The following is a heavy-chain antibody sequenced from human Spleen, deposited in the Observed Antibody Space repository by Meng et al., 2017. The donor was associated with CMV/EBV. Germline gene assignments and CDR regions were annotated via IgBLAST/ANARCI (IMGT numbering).Heavy chain of an antibody. D-gene: IGHD2-15*01. Sequence: ASVKVSCKASGYTFTDYYLHWVRQAPGQGLEWMGWINPNNGGTNYAQKFQGRVTMTGDTSITTAYMELSRLRSDDMALYYCARVKRYCTGGSCSSTGYYGMDVWGQGTTVTVSS. V-gene: IGHV1-2*02. CDR3: ARVKRYCTGGSCSSTGYYGMDV. J-gene: IGHJ6*02. CDR1: GYTFTDYY. CDR2: INPNNGGT.